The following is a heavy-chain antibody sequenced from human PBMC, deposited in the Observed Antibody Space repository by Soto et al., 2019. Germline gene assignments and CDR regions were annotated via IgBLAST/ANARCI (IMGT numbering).Heavy chain of an antibody. J-gene: IGHJ6*02. Sequence: SXKVSFKASGYTXTSYGIRWVRQAPGQGLEWMGWISAYNGNTKYAQKLQGRVTMTTDTSTSTAYMEMRSLRSDDTAVYYCARSPVVTEMVGMDVWGQGTTVT. CDR1: GYTXTSYG. V-gene: IGHV1-18*01. CDR3: ARSPVVTEMVGMDV. D-gene: IGHD2-15*01. CDR2: ISAYNGNT.